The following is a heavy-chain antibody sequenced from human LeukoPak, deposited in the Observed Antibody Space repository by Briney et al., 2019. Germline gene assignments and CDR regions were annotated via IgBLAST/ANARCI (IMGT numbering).Heavy chain of an antibody. CDR2: IKEDESEK. CDR1: GLTLSRSW. V-gene: IGHV3-7*01. Sequence: GGSLRLSCAGSGLTLSRSWMSWVRQAPGKGLQWVANIKEDESEKDYVDSVKGRFTISRDDAKNSLDLQMNSLRAEDTAVYYCARDLGQYYDTSDNWFDPWGQGTLVTVSS. D-gene: IGHD3-22*01. J-gene: IGHJ5*02. CDR3: ARDLGQYYDTSDNWFDP.